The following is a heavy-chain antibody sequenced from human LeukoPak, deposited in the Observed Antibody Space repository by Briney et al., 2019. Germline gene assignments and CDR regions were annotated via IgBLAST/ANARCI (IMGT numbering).Heavy chain of an antibody. V-gene: IGHV4-39*02. CDR3: AREGDCVGYMAY. Sequence: ASETLSLTCTASGGTISSSGNNWGWIRQPPGKGLEWIGTMFYTGSTYYNPSLKSRVTISVDTTKNQFSLKLSSVTAADTAVYYCAREGDCVGYMAYSGQGTLVTVSS. D-gene: IGHD2-21*01. CDR2: MFYTGST. J-gene: IGHJ4*02. CDR1: GGTISSSGNN.